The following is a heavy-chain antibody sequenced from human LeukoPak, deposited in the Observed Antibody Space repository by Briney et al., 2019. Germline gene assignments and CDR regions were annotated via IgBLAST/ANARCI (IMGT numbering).Heavy chain of an antibody. CDR1: GFTFSSYA. Sequence: GGSLRLSCAASGFTFSSYAMSWVRQAPGKGLEWVSAISGSAANTHYAESVKGRFTISRDNSKSTLYPQTNSLRAEDTAVYYCAKDTAILTGYYSFDYWGQGILVTVSS. CDR3: AKDTAILTGYYSFDY. V-gene: IGHV3-23*01. D-gene: IGHD3-9*01. J-gene: IGHJ4*02. CDR2: ISGSAANT.